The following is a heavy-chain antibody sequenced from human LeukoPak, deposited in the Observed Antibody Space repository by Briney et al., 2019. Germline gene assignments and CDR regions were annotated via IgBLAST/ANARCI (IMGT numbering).Heavy chain of an antibody. CDR2: INSDGSST. J-gene: IGHJ4*02. CDR3: AREGLEGDYGDYAFDY. D-gene: IGHD4-17*01. V-gene: IGHV3-74*01. Sequence: GGSLRLSCAASGFTFSSYWMHWVRQAPGKGLVWVSRINSDGSSTSYADSVKGRFTISRDNAKNTLYLQMNSLRAEDTAVYYYAREGLEGDYGDYAFDYWGQGTLVTVSS. CDR1: GFTFSSYW.